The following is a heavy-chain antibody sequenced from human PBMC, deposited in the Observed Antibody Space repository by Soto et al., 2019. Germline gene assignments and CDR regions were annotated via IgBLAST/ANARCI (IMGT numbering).Heavy chain of an antibody. CDR3: ARAGHCSSTSCYYYYYYYGMDV. V-gene: IGHV4-34*01. Sequence: SATLSITCAVYGGSFSGYYWSWIRQPPGKGLEWIGEINHSGSTNYNPSLKSRVTISVDTSKNQFSLKLSSVTAADTAVYYCARAGHCSSTSCYYYYYYYGMDVWGQGTTVTVSS. J-gene: IGHJ6*02. CDR2: INHSGST. D-gene: IGHD2-2*01. CDR1: GGSFSGYY.